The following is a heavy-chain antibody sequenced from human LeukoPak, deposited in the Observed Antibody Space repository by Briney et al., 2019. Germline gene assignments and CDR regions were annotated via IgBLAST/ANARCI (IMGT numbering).Heavy chain of an antibody. CDR1: GFTFSSYE. CDR3: ARDLGIVTGFDY. J-gene: IGHJ4*02. CDR2: ISSSGTII. D-gene: IGHD2-2*03. Sequence: GGSLRLSCAASGFTFSSYEMSWVRQAPGKGLEWVSYISSSGTIIYYADSVKGRFTISRDNTKNSLSLQMKSLRTEDTAVYYCARDLGIVTGFDYWGQGTLVTVSS. V-gene: IGHV3-48*03.